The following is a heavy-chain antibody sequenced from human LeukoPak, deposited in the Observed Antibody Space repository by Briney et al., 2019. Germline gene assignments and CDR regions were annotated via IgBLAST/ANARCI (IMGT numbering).Heavy chain of an antibody. CDR1: GFTFSSYG. CDR2: ISFDGSTK. CDR3: AKDYYGSGSYGYFDY. D-gene: IGHD3-10*01. J-gene: IGHJ4*02. V-gene: IGHV3-30*18. Sequence: GGSLRLSCAASGFTFSSYGMHWVRQAPGKGLEWVAVISFDGSTKYYADSVKGRFTISRDNSKNTLYLQMNSLRAEDTAVYYCAKDYYGSGSYGYFDYWGQGTLVTVSS.